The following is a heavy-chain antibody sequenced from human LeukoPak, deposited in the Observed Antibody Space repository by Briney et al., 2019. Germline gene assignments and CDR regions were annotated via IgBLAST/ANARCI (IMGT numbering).Heavy chain of an antibody. V-gene: IGHV4-59*01. CDR1: GGSISSYY. Sequence: PSVTLSLTCTVSGGSISSYYWSWVRQPPGKGLEWIGYIYYSGSTNYNPSLKSRVTISVDTSKNQFALKLSSVTAADTAVYYCARTQGYGGKLGVLDVWGQGTTVTVSS. J-gene: IGHJ6*02. CDR3: ARTQGYGGKLGVLDV. CDR2: IYYSGST. D-gene: IGHD4-23*01.